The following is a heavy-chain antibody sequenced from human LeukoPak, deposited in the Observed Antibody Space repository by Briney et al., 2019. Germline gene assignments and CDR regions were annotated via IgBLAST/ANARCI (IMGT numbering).Heavy chain of an antibody. Sequence: ASVKVSCKGSGYTFARYGVSWVRQAPGQGLEWLGWQSIYTGNTNYAQKVQGRVTMTTETSTNTAYMELRSLRPDDTAVYYCARDGRLLETALGTYEHYGMDVWGQGTTVTVSS. V-gene: IGHV1-18*01. CDR1: GYTFARYG. CDR2: QSIYTGNT. D-gene: IGHD5-18*01. CDR3: ARDGRLLETALGTYEHYGMDV. J-gene: IGHJ6*02.